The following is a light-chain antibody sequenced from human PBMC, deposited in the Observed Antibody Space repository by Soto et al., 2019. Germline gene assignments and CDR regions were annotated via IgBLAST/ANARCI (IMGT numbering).Light chain of an antibody. V-gene: IGKV1-12*01. J-gene: IGKJ1*01. CDR2: AAS. CDR1: QDINNR. CDR3: LQVKTFPRT. Sequence: DIQMTQSPSSISASVGDRVTITCRASQDINNRLAWFQQSPGRAPKYLIQAASMVQSGVPSRFSGSGSGTDFTLTIDSLEPEDFATYYCLQVKTFPRTFGQGTRLEIK.